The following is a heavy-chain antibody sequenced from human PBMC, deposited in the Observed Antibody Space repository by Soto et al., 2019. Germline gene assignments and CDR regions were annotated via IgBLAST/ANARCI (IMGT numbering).Heavy chain of an antibody. CDR1: GDSISSGGYY. CDR2: IYYSGST. V-gene: IGHV4-31*03. J-gene: IGHJ6*02. D-gene: IGHD3-10*01. CDR3: ARELRFGEDYYGMDV. Sequence: QVQLQESCPGLVKPSQTLSLTCTVSGDSISSGGYYWSWIRQHPGKGLEWIGYIYYSGSTYYNPSLKSRVTISVDTSKNQFSLKLSSVTAADTAVYYCARELRFGEDYYGMDVWGQGTTVTVSS.